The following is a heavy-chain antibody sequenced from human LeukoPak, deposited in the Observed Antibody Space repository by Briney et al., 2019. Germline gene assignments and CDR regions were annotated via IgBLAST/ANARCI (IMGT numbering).Heavy chain of an antibody. CDR3: ARLKIFGVAISH. CDR2: IYYSGST. Sequence: PSETLSLTCAVSGYSISSGYYWGWIRQPPGKGLEWIGYIYYSGSTNYNPSLKSRVTISVDTSKNQFSLKLSSVTAADTAVYYCARLKIFGVAISHWGQGTLVTVSS. CDR1: GYSISSGYY. V-gene: IGHV4-38-2*01. J-gene: IGHJ4*02. D-gene: IGHD3-3*01.